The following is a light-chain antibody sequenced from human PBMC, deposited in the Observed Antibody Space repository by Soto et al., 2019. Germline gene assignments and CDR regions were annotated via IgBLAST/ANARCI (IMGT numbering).Light chain of an antibody. Sequence: DIQMTQSPSSLSASVGDRVTITCRASQSISNYLNWYQQKEGQAPKVLIYVASSLQSGVPSRFSGSGTGTEFTLTISSLQPEDFATYYCQQSYSTPPIFGQGTRLEMK. CDR2: VAS. CDR1: QSISNY. J-gene: IGKJ5*01. CDR3: QQSYSTPPI. V-gene: IGKV1-39*01.